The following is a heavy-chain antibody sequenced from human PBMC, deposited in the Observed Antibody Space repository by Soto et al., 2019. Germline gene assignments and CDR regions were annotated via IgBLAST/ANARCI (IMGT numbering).Heavy chain of an antibody. Sequence: GASVKVSCKASGFTFTSSAVQWVRQARGQRLEWIGWIVVGSGNTNYAQKFQERVTITRDMSTSTAYMELSSLRSEDTAVYYCAAVGDYRNYEGYYYYYGVDVWGQGTTVTVSS. CDR1: GFTFTSSA. V-gene: IGHV1-58*01. CDR3: AAVGDYRNYEGYYYYYGVDV. CDR2: IVVGSGNT. D-gene: IGHD4-4*01. J-gene: IGHJ6*02.